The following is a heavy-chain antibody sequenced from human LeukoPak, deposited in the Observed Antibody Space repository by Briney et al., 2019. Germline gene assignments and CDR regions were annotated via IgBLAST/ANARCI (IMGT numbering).Heavy chain of an antibody. D-gene: IGHD2-2*01. CDR1: GYTFTSYG. J-gene: IGHJ5*02. V-gene: IGHV1-18*01. CDR2: ISAYNGNT. CDR3: ARVPHIVVVPAAPNWFDP. Sequence: ASVKVSCKASGYTFTSYGISWVRQAPGQGLEWMGWISAYNGNTNYAQKLQGRVTMTTDTSTSTAYMELRGLRSDDTAVYYCARVPHIVVVPAAPNWFDPWGQGTLVTVSS.